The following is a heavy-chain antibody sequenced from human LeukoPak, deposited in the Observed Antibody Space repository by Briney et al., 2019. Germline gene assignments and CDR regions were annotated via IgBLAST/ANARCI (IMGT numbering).Heavy chain of an antibody. Sequence: ASVKVSCKASGYTFTSYYMHWVRQAPGQGLEWMGIINPSGGSTSYAQKFQGRVTMTRDTSTSTVYMELSSLRSEDTAVYYCARAAEDIVVVPAAHNWFDPWGQGTLVTVSS. J-gene: IGHJ5*02. CDR3: ARAAEDIVVVPAAHNWFDP. V-gene: IGHV1-46*01. D-gene: IGHD2-2*01. CDR1: GYTFTSYY. CDR2: INPSGGST.